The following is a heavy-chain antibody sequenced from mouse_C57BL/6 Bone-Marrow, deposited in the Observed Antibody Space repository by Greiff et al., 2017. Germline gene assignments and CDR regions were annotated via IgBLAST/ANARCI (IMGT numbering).Heavy chain of an antibody. CDR1: GYTFTNYW. CDR3: ARRVFSTVVAYYFDY. D-gene: IGHD1-1*01. CDR2: IYPGGGYT. V-gene: IGHV1-63*01. J-gene: IGHJ2*01. Sequence: VQLQQSGAELVRPGTSVKMSCKASGYTFTNYWIGWAKQRPGHGLEWIGDIYPGGGYTNYHEKFKGKATLTADKSSSTAYMQFSSLTSEDSAIYYCARRVFSTVVAYYFDYWGQGTTLTVSS.